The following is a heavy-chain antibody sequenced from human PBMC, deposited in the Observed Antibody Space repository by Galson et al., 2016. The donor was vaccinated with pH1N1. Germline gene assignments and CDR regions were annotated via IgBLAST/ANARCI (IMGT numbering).Heavy chain of an antibody. Sequence: LRLSCATSGFTFSNYLMSWVRQAPGKGLEWVANIKQDGSEKFYLDYVKGRFTISRDNATKSLYLQMTSLRAEDTAVYYCVRDHDFGDSDPSHYYYGLDVWGQGTTVTVS. J-gene: IGHJ6*02. CDR3: VRDHDFGDSDPSHYYYGLDV. CDR2: IKQDGSEK. V-gene: IGHV3-7*01. D-gene: IGHD4-17*01. CDR1: GFTFSNYL.